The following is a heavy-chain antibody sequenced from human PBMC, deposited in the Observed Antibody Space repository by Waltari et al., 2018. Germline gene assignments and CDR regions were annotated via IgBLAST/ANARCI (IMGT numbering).Heavy chain of an antibody. V-gene: IGHV1-69*05. Sequence: QVQLVQSGAEVKKPGSSVKVSCKASGGTFSSYAISWVRQAPGHGLEWMGGIIPIFGTANYAQKFQGRVTITTDESTSTAYMELSSLRSEDTAVYYCARDRTLYSSSWINDAFDIWGQGTMVTVSS. J-gene: IGHJ3*02. D-gene: IGHD6-13*01. CDR1: GGTFSSYA. CDR3: ARDRTLYSSSWINDAFDI. CDR2: IIPIFGTA.